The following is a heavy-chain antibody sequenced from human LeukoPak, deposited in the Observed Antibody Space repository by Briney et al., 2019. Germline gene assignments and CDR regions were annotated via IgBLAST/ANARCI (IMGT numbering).Heavy chain of an antibody. CDR2: IYYSGST. CDR1: GGSISSSSYY. J-gene: IGHJ4*02. D-gene: IGHD3-22*01. CDR3: AREDYYDSGSNDY. V-gene: IGHV4-39*07. Sequence: SETLSLTCTVSGGSISSSSYYWGWIRQPPGKGLEWIGSIYYSGSTYYNPSLKSRVTISVDTSKNQFSLKLSSVTAADTAVYYCAREDYYDSGSNDYWGQGTLVTVSS.